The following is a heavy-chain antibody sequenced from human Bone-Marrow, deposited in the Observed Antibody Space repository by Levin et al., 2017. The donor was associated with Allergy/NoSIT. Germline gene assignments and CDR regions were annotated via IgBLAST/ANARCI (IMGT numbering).Heavy chain of an antibody. D-gene: IGHD3-16*02. CDR2: IKSKTDGGAI. J-gene: IGHJ3*02. CDR3: TTDFVPQSGASYVWGSYRSRYAFDI. CDR1: GFTFTNAW. V-gene: IGHV3-15*01. Sequence: GGSLRLSCAASGFTFTNAWMYWVRQAPGKGLEWVGRIKSKTDGGAIDYAAPVSGRFTISRDDSKNTVFLQMNSLQTDDTATYYCTTDFVPQSGASYVWGSYRSRYAFDIWGQGTMVTVSS.